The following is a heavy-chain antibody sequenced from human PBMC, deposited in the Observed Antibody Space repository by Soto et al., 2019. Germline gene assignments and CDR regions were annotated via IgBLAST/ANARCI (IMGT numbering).Heavy chain of an antibody. CDR1: GFTFSSYA. J-gene: IGHJ4*02. CDR2: ISGSGGST. V-gene: IGHV3-23*01. Sequence: LRLSCAASGFTFSSYAMSWVRQAPGKGLEWVSAISGSGGSTYYADSVKGRFTISRDNSKNTLYLQMNSLRAEDTAVYYCAKAPYCSSTSCPGAPYDYWGQGTLVTVSS. D-gene: IGHD2-2*01. CDR3: AKAPYCSSTSCPGAPYDY.